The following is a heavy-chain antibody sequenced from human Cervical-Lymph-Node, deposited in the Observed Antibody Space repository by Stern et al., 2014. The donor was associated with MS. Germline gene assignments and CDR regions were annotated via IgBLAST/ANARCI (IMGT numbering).Heavy chain of an antibody. V-gene: IGHV4-31*03. Sequence: VQLVESGPGLVKPSQTLSLTCTVSGASISTVGYYWSWIRQHPGKGLEWIAYISYIGSTYYTPSVKSRVSISADTSKNQFSLNLTSVTAADTALYYCARSDRLWGSFDYWGQGTLVAVSS. J-gene: IGHJ4*02. D-gene: IGHD3-16*01. CDR3: ARSDRLWGSFDY. CDR2: ISYIGST. CDR1: GASISTVGYY.